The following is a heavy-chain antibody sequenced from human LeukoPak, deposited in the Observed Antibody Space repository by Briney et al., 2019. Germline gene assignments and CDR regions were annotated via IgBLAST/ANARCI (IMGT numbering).Heavy chain of an antibody. D-gene: IGHD3-16*01. CDR1: GYSISSGYY. J-gene: IGHJ5*02. CDR2: IYYSGST. CDR3: AREGSRFLLYNWFDP. Sequence: SETLSLTCTVSGYSISSGYYWGWIRQPPGKGLEWIGSIYYSGSTHYNPSLKSRVTISVDTSKNQFSLKLSSVTAADTAVYYCAREGSRFLLYNWFDPWGQGTLVAVSS. V-gene: IGHV4-38-2*02.